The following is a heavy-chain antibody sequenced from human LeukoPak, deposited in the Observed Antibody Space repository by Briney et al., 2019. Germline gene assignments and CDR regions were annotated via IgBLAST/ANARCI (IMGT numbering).Heavy chain of an antibody. CDR1: GFTFSDYW. Sequence: GGSLRLSCVASGFTFSDYWMSWVRQAPGMGLEWVANIETDGDQKNYVDSVKGRFTISRDNARNSLYLQMNSLRVEDTAVYFCARDIPSGFYTPDYWGRGTLVTVSS. V-gene: IGHV3-7*01. J-gene: IGHJ4*02. D-gene: IGHD5-12*01. CDR2: IETDGDQK. CDR3: ARDIPSGFYTPDY.